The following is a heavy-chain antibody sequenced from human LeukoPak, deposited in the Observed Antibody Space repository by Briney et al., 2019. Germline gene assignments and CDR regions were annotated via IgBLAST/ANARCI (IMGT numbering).Heavy chain of an antibody. J-gene: IGHJ4*02. CDR3: ARDPNGEYCGGDCYPDY. D-gene: IGHD2-21*02. V-gene: IGHV4-34*01. CDR1: GGSISSYY. Sequence: PSETLSLTCTVSGGSISSYYWSWIRQPPGKGLEWIGEINHSGSTNYNPSLKSRVTISVDTSKNQFSLKLSSVTAADTAVYYCARDPNGEYCGGDCYPDYWGQGTLVTVSS. CDR2: INHSGST.